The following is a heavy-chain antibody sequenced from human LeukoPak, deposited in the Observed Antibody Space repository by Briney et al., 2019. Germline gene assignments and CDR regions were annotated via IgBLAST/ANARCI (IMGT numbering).Heavy chain of an antibody. CDR2: ISGSGGST. Sequence: GGSLRLSCAASGFTFSSYAMSWVRQAPGKGLEWVSAISGSGGSTYYADSVKGRFTISSDNSKNTLYLQMNSLRAEDTAVYYCAKIGDYDFWSGYFDYWGQGTLVTVSS. J-gene: IGHJ4*02. V-gene: IGHV3-23*01. D-gene: IGHD3-3*01. CDR3: AKIGDYDFWSGYFDY. CDR1: GFTFSSYA.